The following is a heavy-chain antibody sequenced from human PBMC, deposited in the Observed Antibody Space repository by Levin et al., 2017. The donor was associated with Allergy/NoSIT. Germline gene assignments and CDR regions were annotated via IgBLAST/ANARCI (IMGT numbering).Heavy chain of an antibody. CDR3: ARHGPLWSDSSGYYYGIWVRWNPGVLNWFDP. V-gene: IGHV4-39*01. CDR2: IYYSGST. Sequence: SETLSLTCTVSGGSISSSRYYWGWIRQPPGKGLEWIGSIYYSGSTYYNPYLKSRVTISVDTSKNQFSLKLSSVTAADTAVYYCARHGPLWSDSSGYYYGIWVRWNPGVLNWFDPWGQGTLVTVSS. D-gene: IGHD3-22*01. CDR1: GGSISSSRYY. J-gene: IGHJ5*02.